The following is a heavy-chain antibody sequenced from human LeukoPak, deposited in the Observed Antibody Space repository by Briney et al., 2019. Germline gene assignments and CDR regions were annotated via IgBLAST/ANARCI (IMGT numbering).Heavy chain of an antibody. V-gene: IGHV4-59*01. CDR1: GGSISSYY. CDR2: IHYRGST. Sequence: SETLSLTCTVSGGSISSYYWSWIRQPPGKGQEWIGYIHYRGSTNYNPSLKSRVTISVDTSKNQSSLKLSSLTAADTAVYYCARSVLGYSYGLHIDYWGQGTLVTVSS. D-gene: IGHD5-18*01. J-gene: IGHJ4*02. CDR3: ARSVLGYSYGLHIDY.